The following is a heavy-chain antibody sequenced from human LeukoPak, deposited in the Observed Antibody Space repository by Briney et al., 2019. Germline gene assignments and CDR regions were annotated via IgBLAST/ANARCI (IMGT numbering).Heavy chain of an antibody. CDR2: MNPNSGNT. Sequence: GASVKVSCKASGYTFTSYDINWVRQATGQGLEWMGWMNPNSGNTGYAQKFQGRVTMTTDTSTSTAYMELRSLRSDDTAVYYCARDSIAAAGTTRDYWGQGTLVTVSS. CDR1: GYTFTSYD. CDR3: ARDSIAAAGTTRDY. D-gene: IGHD6-13*01. J-gene: IGHJ4*02. V-gene: IGHV1-8*01.